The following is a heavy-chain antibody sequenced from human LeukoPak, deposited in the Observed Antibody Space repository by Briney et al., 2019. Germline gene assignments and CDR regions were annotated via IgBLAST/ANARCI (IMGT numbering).Heavy chain of an antibody. Sequence: SQTLSLTCTVSGCSISGGSYYWSWIRQPAGKGLEWIGRIYTSGSTNYNPSLKSRVTISVDTSKNQFSLKLSSVSAADTAVYYCASQYCSNTSCYTFLDYWGQGALVTVSS. CDR1: GCSISGGSYY. V-gene: IGHV4-61*02. J-gene: IGHJ4*02. CDR2: IYTSGST. CDR3: ASQYCSNTSCYTFLDY. D-gene: IGHD2-2*02.